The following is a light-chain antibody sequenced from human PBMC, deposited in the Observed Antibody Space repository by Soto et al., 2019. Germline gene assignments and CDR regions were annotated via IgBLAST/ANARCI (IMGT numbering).Light chain of an antibody. CDR3: LQDYNYPWT. V-gene: IGKV1-12*01. CDR1: QGISSW. J-gene: IGKJ1*01. Sequence: DIQMTQYPSSVCASVGDRGTIRSRASQGISSWLAWYQQKPGKASKLLIYAASSLQSGVPSRFSGSGSGTDFTLTISSPQPEDFPTYYRLQDYNYPWTFGQGTKV. CDR2: AAS.